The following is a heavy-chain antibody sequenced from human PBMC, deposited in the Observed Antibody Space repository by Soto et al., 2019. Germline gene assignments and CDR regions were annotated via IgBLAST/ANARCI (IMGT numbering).Heavy chain of an antibody. V-gene: IGHV4-31*03. Sequence: TLSLTCTVAGGSISSGGYYWSWIRQHPGKGLEWIGYIYYSGSTYYNPSLKSRVTISVDTSKNQFSLKLSSVTAADTAVYYCASGIQGVTGYYEPTKFDYWGQGTLVTVSS. CDR3: ASGIQGVTGYYEPTKFDY. D-gene: IGHD3-9*01. CDR1: GGSISSGGYY. CDR2: IYYSGST. J-gene: IGHJ4*02.